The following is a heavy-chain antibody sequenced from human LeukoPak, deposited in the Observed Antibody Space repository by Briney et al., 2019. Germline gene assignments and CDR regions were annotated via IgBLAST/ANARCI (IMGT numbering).Heavy chain of an antibody. D-gene: IGHD3-22*01. Sequence: GASVKVSCKASGYSFTGYYMHWVRQAPGQGLEWMGWINPNSGGTNYAQKFQGRVTMTRDTPISTAYMELSRLRSDDTAVYYCARLGPYYYDSSGYSFAGNYYYYYMDVWGKGTTVTISS. CDR1: GYSFTGYY. V-gene: IGHV1-2*02. CDR2: INPNSGGT. CDR3: ARLGPYYYDSSGYSFAGNYYYYYMDV. J-gene: IGHJ6*03.